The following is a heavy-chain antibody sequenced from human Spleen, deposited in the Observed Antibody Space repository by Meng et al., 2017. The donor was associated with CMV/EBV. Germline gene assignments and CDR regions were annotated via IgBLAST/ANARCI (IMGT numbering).Heavy chain of an antibody. CDR3: ARASYSASWYYFDF. D-gene: IGHD2-2*01. CDR2: IIPILGTT. V-gene: IGHV1-69*11. CDR1: GGTFSRYG. J-gene: IGHJ4*02. Sequence: KASGGTFSRYGISWVRQAPGQGLEWMGRIIPILGTTNSAQTFQGRVTISTDESTNTAYMELSSLRSEDTAMYYCARASYSASWYYFDFWGQGTLVTVSS.